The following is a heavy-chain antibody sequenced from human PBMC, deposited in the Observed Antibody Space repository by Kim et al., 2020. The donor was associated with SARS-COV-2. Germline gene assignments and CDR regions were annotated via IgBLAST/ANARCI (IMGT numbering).Heavy chain of an antibody. CDR3: AKSGQLDY. CDR1: GFTFSNSP. D-gene: IGHD5-12*01. J-gene: IGHJ4*02. Sequence: GGSLRLSCAASGFTFSNSPMSWVRQAPGKGLEWVSTIDGRGATTYYPGSVKGRFTIFRDNSKNTLYLQMNNLRAEDTAVYFCAKSGQLDYWGQGTLVTVSS. V-gene: IGHV3-23*01. CDR2: IDGRGATT.